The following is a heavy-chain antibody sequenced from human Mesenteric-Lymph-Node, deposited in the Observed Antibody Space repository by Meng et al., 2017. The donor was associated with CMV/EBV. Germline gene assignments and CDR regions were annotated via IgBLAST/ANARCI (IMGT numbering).Heavy chain of an antibody. D-gene: IGHD3-9*01. Sequence: GGSLRLSCAASGFSFGSFAMNWVRQAPGKGLEWVSSISSRGGYIYYADSVKGRFTISRDNAESSVYLQMNSLRADDTAVYYCAKDRYFEPAHFDYWGQGTLVTVSS. CDR3: AKDRYFEPAHFDY. J-gene: IGHJ4*02. CDR1: GFSFGSFA. V-gene: IGHV3-21*01. CDR2: ISSRGGYI.